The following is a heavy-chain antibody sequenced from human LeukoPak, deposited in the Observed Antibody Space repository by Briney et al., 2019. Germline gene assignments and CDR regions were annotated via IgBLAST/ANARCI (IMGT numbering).Heavy chain of an antibody. CDR3: ARADHHSGSYVTESTPGY. Sequence: HPGGSLRLSCAASGFTFSSYAMHWVRQAPGKGLEWVAVITYEGCNKYYGGSVKGRFTISRDKSKNTLYLQMNSLRAEDTAVYYCARADHHSGSYVTESTPGYWGQGTLVTVSS. D-gene: IGHD1-26*01. J-gene: IGHJ4*02. V-gene: IGHV3-30*04. CDR1: GFTFSSYA. CDR2: ITYEGCNK.